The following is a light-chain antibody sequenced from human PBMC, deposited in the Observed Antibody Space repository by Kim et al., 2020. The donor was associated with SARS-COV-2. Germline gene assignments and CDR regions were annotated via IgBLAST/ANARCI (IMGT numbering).Light chain of an antibody. V-gene: IGLV2-14*03. Sequence: QSALTQPASVSGSPGQSITIPCTGTSSDIGGYNFVSWYQQHPGKAPKLMIYDVSNRPSGVSNRLSGSKSGNTASLTISGLQTEDEADYYCTSYASSTTVVFGGGTQLTVL. CDR2: DVS. CDR1: SSDIGGYNF. J-gene: IGLJ2*01. CDR3: TSYASSTTVV.